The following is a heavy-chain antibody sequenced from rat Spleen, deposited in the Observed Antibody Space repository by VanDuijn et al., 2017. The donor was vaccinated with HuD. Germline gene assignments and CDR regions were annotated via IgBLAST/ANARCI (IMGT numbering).Heavy chain of an antibody. CDR1: GFSLTSYG. Sequence: QVQLKESGPGLVQPSQTLSLTCTVSGFSLTSYGVIWVHQPPGKGLEWMGRIRSDGGTQYNSALKSRLSISRDTSKSQVFLQMNRLQTEDTATYYCARDGGDYWGQGVMVTVSS. J-gene: IGHJ2*01. CDR3: ARDGGDY. V-gene: IGHV2S1*01. CDR2: IRSDGGT.